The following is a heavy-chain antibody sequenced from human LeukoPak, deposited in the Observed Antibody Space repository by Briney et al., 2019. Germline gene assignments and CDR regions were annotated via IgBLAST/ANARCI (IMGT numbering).Heavy chain of an antibody. CDR1: GFTFSTYE. J-gene: IGHJ6*03. V-gene: IGHV3-48*03. Sequence: PGGSLRLSCAASGFTFSTYEMTWVRQSPGKGLEWVSYISSSGSTIYYADSVKSRFTISRDNARNSLYLQMNSLRAEDTAVYYCAKDRCSNGIGCYYYYMDVWGKGTTVTISS. CDR3: AKDRCSNGIGCYYYYMDV. CDR2: ISSSGSTI. D-gene: IGHD2-8*01.